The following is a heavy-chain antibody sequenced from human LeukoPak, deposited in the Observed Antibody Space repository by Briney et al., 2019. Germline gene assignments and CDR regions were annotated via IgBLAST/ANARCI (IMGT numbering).Heavy chain of an antibody. CDR1: GYTFTSYG. Sequence: VSVKVSCKASGYTFTSYGISWVRQATGQGLEWMGWMNPNSGNTGYAQKFQGRVTMTRNTSISTAYMELSSLRSEDTAVYYCARAYCSSTSCYAGGAYYYYYMDVWGKGTTVTISS. J-gene: IGHJ6*03. D-gene: IGHD2-2*01. CDR3: ARAYCSSTSCYAGGAYYYYYMDV. CDR2: MNPNSGNT. V-gene: IGHV1-8*02.